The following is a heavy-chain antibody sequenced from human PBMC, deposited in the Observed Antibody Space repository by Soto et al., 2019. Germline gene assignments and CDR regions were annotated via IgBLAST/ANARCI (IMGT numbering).Heavy chain of an antibody. V-gene: IGHV1-46*01. CDR2: INPSGGST. J-gene: IGHJ6*02. D-gene: IGHD5-18*01. CDR3: ARVRXKRGYSYGPYYYYGMDV. Sequence: ASVKVSCKASGYTFTSYYMHWVRQAPGQGLEWMGIINPSGGSTSYAQKFQGRVTMTRDTSTSTVYMELSSLRSEDTAVYYCARVRXKRGYSYGPYYYYGMDVWGQGTTVTVSS. CDR1: GYTFTSYY.